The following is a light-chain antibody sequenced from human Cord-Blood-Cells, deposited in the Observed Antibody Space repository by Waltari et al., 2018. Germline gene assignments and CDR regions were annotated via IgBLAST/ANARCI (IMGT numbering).Light chain of an antibody. V-gene: IGKV1-33*01. Sequence: DIQLTQSPSSLSASVGDRVTITCQASQDISNYLNWYKQKPGKAHKLLIYDASNLETGVPSRFSGSGSGTDFTFTISSLQPEDIATYYCQQYDNLPLTFGGGTKVEIK. CDR2: DAS. CDR1: QDISNY. CDR3: QQYDNLPLT. J-gene: IGKJ4*01.